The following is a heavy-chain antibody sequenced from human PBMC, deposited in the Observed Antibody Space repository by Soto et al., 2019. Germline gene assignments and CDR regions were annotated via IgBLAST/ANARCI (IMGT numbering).Heavy chain of an antibody. D-gene: IGHD2-15*01. Sequence: QVQLVESGGGVVQPGTSLRLSCTASGFTFNSYGIHWVRQAPGKGLEWLALIEYNAKNRFYADSVKGRFSISRDNSRNTVYLQVNGLRAEDTAVYYCAREGDDHCSGTRRFHYYGLDVWGQGTMVIVSS. CDR3: AREGDDHCSGTRRFHYYGLDV. V-gene: IGHV3-33*05. J-gene: IGHJ6*02. CDR1: GFTFNSYG. CDR2: IEYNAKNR.